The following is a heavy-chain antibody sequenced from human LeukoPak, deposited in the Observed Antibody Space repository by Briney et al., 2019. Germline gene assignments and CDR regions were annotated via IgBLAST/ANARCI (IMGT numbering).Heavy chain of an antibody. D-gene: IGHD1-7*01. J-gene: IGHJ4*02. V-gene: IGHV3-21*05. Sequence: GGSLRLSCTASGFTFSSYVMNWVRQAPGKGLEWIGYISGGSTNIFYADSLKGRFTISRDNARNSVFLQIHSLRAEDTAVYFCARERGGMTGSTFPWIDYWGQGTLVTVSS. CDR1: GFTFSSYV. CDR2: ISGGSTNI. CDR3: ARERGGMTGSTFPWIDY.